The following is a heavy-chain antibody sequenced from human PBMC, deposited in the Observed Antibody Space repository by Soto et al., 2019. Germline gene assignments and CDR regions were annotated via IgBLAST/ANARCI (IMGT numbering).Heavy chain of an antibody. V-gene: IGHV4-39*07. Sequence: PSETLSLTCTVSGGSISSGDSYWSWIRQPPGKGLEWIGEINHSGSTNYSPSLKSRVTISVDTSKNQFSLKLSSVTAADTAVYYCARDLASTMIVVVHYGMDVWGQGTTVTVSS. CDR2: INHSGST. J-gene: IGHJ6*02. CDR3: ARDLASTMIVVVHYGMDV. D-gene: IGHD3-22*01. CDR1: GGSISSGDSY.